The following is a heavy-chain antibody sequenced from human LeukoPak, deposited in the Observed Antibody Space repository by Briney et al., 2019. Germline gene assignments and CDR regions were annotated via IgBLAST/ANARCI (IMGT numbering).Heavy chain of an antibody. CDR2: IYHSGST. D-gene: IGHD3-22*01. CDR1: GYSISSGYY. Sequence: SETLSLTCTVSGYSISSGYYWGWIRQPPGKGLEWIGSIYHSGSTYYNPSLKSRVTISVDTSKNQFSLKLSSVTAADTAVYYCARDPTYYYDSSGYYYFDTWGQGTLVTVSS. J-gene: IGHJ5*02. V-gene: IGHV4-38-2*02. CDR3: ARDPTYYYDSSGYYYFDT.